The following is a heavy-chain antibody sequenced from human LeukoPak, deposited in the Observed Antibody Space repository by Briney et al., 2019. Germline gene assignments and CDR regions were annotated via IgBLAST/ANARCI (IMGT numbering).Heavy chain of an antibody. J-gene: IGHJ4*02. CDR1: GGSTSSYY. Sequence: SETLSLTCTFSGGSTSSYYWSWIRQPPERGLERGGYIYYSGSTNYNPSLQSRVTISVDTSKNQFSLKLSSVTAADTAVYYCARSTDGYSSSWYVDYWGQGTLVTVSS. CDR2: IYYSGST. CDR3: ARSTDGYSSSWYVDY. V-gene: IGHV4-59*01. D-gene: IGHD6-13*01.